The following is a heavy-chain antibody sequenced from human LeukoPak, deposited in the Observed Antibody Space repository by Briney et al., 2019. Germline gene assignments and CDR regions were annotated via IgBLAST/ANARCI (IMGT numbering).Heavy chain of an antibody. CDR2: TVGGGSPNT. CDR3: VNNHYYGSGSYWLYGGY. V-gene: IGHV3-23*01. J-gene: IGHJ4*02. Sequence: GGSLRLSCAASGFYFTNCSMSWVRRAPGKGLEWVSATVGGGSPNTYHADSVKGRFTISRDNSKNTLFLQMNSLRAEDTAVYYCVNNHYYGSGSYWLYGGYWGQGTLVTVSS. D-gene: IGHD3-10*01. CDR1: GFYFTNCS.